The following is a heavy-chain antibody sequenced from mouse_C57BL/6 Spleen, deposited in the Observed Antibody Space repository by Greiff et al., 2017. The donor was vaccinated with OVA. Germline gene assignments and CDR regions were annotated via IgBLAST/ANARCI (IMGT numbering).Heavy chain of an antibody. CDR3: ARDPLFITTAAMDY. D-gene: IGHD1-1*01. V-gene: IGHV5-4*01. CDR2: ISDGGSYT. CDR1: GFTFSSYA. J-gene: IGHJ4*01. Sequence: DVKLVESGGGLVKPGGSLKLSCAASGFTFSSYAMSWVRQTPEKRLEWVATISDGGSYTYYPDNVKGRFTISRDNAKNNLYLQMSHLKSEDTAMYYCARDPLFITTAAMDYWGQGTSVTVSS.